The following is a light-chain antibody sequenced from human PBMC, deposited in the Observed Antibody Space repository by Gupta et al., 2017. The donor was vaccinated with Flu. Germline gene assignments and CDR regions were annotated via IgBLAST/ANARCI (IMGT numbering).Light chain of an antibody. CDR1: QSVSSS. J-gene: IGKJ4*01. Sequence: EIVMTQSPATLSVSPGERPTLSCRASQSVSSSLAWYQQKPGQAPRLLIYGASTRATGIPARFRGSGSGTEFTLTISSLQPEDFAVYYCQQDDSWPLTFGGGTTVEIK. CDR3: QQDDSWPLT. V-gene: IGKV3-15*01. CDR2: GAS.